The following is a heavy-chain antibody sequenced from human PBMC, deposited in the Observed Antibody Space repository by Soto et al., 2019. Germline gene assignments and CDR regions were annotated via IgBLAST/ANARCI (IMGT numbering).Heavy chain of an antibody. Sequence: GGSLSLSCAASGFTFSSYAMSWVRQAPGKGLEWVSAISGSGGSTYYADSVKGRFTISRDNSKNTLYLQMNSLRAEDTAVYYCAKGTSVYGDYADLEKPFDYWGQGTLVTVSS. J-gene: IGHJ4*02. CDR1: GFTFSSYA. CDR2: ISGSGGST. CDR3: AKGTSVYGDYADLEKPFDY. V-gene: IGHV3-23*01. D-gene: IGHD4-17*01.